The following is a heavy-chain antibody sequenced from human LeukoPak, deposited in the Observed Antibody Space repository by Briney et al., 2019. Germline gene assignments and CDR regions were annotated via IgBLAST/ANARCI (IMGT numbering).Heavy chain of an antibody. CDR3: ARAYDFWSGYPHYYYYYMDV. V-gene: IGHV1-18*01. CDR2: ISAYNGNT. CDR1: GYTFTSFG. Sequence: GASVKVSCTASGYTFTSFGISWVRQAPGQGLEWVGWISAYNGNTDYAQNLQGRVTMTTDTSTTTAYMELRSLRSDDTAVYYCARAYDFWSGYPHYYYYYMDVWGKGTTVTVSS. D-gene: IGHD3-3*01. J-gene: IGHJ6*03.